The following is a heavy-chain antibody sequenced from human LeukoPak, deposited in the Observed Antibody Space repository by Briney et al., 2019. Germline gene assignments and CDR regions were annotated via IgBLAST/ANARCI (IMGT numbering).Heavy chain of an antibody. CDR1: GFTLSSYA. V-gene: IGHV3-23*01. CDR3: AKGYYLAGAGSLDD. J-gene: IGHJ4*01. CDR2: ICGSVDST. Sequence: GSLRLSCADSGFTLSSYAMSWVRQAPRDGREWVSAICGSVDSTYYTDSVKGRFTISRDTSKNTLYLQMNRPRAADTAVYFCAKGYYLAGAGSLDDWGQGTLVTVSS. D-gene: IGHD6-19*01.